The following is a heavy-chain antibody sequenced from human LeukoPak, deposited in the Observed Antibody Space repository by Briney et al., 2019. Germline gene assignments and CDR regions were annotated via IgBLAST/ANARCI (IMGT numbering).Heavy chain of an antibody. J-gene: IGHJ4*02. CDR2: IIPIFGTA. V-gene: IGHV1-69*05. CDR1: GGTFSSYA. CDR3: ARGLSPPSTVTRYAELHY. D-gene: IGHD4-11*01. Sequence: ASVKVSCKASGGTFSSYAISWVRQAPGQGLEWMGGIIPIFGTANYAQKFQGRVTITTDESTSTAYMELSSLRSEDTAVYYCARGLSPPSTVTRYAELHYWGQGTLVTVSS.